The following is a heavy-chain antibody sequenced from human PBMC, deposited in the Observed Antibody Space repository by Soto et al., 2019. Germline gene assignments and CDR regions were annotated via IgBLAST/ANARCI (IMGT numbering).Heavy chain of an antibody. J-gene: IGHJ3*02. V-gene: IGHV3-23*01. CDR2: ISGSGGST. D-gene: IGHD2-2*01. CDR1: GGTFSIYA. Sequence: GGSLRLSCRASGGTFSIYAMSWVLKAPGKGLEWVSAISGSGGSTYYADSVKGRFTISRDNSKNTLYLQMNSLRAEDTAVYYCAKSPRTLDAFDIWGKGALVPGSS. CDR3: AKSPRTLDAFDI.